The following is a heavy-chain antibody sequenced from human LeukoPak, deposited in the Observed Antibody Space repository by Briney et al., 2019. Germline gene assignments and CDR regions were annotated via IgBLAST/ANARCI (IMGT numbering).Heavy chain of an antibody. J-gene: IGHJ4*02. V-gene: IGHV3-30*04. D-gene: IGHD2/OR15-2a*01. CDR2: ISYDGSNK. CDR1: GFTFSSYA. CDR3: ARGGALTSFYY. Sequence: GGSLRLSCAASGFTFSSYAMHWVRQAPGKGLEWVAVISYDGSNKYYADSVKGRFTISRDNSKNTLYLQMNSLRAEDTAVYYCARGGALTSFYYWGQGTLVTVSS.